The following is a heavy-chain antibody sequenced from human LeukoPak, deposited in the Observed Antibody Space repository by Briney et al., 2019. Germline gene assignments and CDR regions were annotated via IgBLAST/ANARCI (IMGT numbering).Heavy chain of an antibody. Sequence: GGSLRLSCAASGFTFSSYVMSWVRQAPGKGLEWVSAISGSGGSTYYADSVKGRFTISRDNSKNTLYLQMNSLRAEDTAVYYCAKLPHSRSAAVNLDYWGQGTLVTVSS. CDR3: AKLPHSRSAAVNLDY. J-gene: IGHJ4*02. V-gene: IGHV3-23*01. D-gene: IGHD6-13*01. CDR2: ISGSGGST. CDR1: GFTFSSYV.